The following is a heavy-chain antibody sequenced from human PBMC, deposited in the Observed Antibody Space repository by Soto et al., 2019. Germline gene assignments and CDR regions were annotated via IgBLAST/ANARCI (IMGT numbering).Heavy chain of an antibody. CDR3: ASRIGEAFDY. Sequence: PGGSLRLSCAASGFTFSSYAMHWVRQAPGKGLEWVAVISYDGSNKYYAGSVKGRFTISRDNSKNTLYLQMNSLRAEDTAVYYCASRIGEAFDYWGQGTLVTVSS. J-gene: IGHJ4*02. D-gene: IGHD3-16*02. CDR1: GFTFSSYA. V-gene: IGHV3-30-3*01. CDR2: ISYDGSNK.